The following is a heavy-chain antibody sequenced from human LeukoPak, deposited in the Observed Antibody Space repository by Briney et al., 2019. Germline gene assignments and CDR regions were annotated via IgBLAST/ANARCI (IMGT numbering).Heavy chain of an antibody. CDR1: GFTFSSYG. J-gene: IGHJ4*02. V-gene: IGHV3-30*18. CDR2: ISYDGSNK. CDR3: AKDSGGDFDY. D-gene: IGHD3-10*01. Sequence: PGGSLRLSCAASGFTFSSYGMHWVRQAPGKGLEWVAVISYDGSNKYYADSVKGRFTISRGNSKNTLYLQMNSLRAEDTAVYYCAKDSGGDFDYWGQGTLVTVSS.